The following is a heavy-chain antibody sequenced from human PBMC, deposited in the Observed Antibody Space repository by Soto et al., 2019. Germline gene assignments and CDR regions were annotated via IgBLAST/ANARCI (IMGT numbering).Heavy chain of an antibody. J-gene: IGHJ2*01. Sequence: EVQLVESGGGLIQPGGSLRLSCAASGFTVTNKYMTWVRQAPGKGLEWVSVIYNGGSTSYADYVKVRFSISRDNSKNILHLQMNSLRAEDTAVYYCAGVDYGYYGWYFDLWGRGTLVTVSS. D-gene: IGHD4-17*01. CDR1: GFTVTNKY. CDR2: IYNGGST. V-gene: IGHV3-53*01. CDR3: AGVDYGYYGWYFDL.